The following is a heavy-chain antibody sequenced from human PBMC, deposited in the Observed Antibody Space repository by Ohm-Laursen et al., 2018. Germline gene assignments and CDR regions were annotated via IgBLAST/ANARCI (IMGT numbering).Heavy chain of an antibody. CDR3: ARGGTVTTVGFDY. D-gene: IGHD4-17*01. CDR1: GGSISGYY. Sequence: SDTLSLTWTVSGGSISGYYWSWIRQPAGKGLEWIGRIYTSGSTNYNPSLKSRVTMSVDTSNNQFSLKLSSVTAADTAVYYCARGGTVTTVGFDYWGQGTLVTVSS. CDR2: IYTSGST. J-gene: IGHJ4*02. V-gene: IGHV4-4*07.